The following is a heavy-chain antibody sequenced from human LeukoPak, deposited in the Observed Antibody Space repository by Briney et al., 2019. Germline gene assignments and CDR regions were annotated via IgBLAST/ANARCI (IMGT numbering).Heavy chain of an antibody. CDR3: ARRGEAMDPFDY. J-gene: IGHJ4*02. D-gene: IGHD5-18*01. CDR1: GYRFTSNW. Sequence: GESLKISCKGSGYRFTSNWIAWVRQMPGKGLEWMGIIYPGDSDTRYSPSFQGQVTISADKSISTAYLQWSSLRASDTAIYYCARRGEAMDPFDYWGQGTLVTVSS. V-gene: IGHV5-51*01. CDR2: IYPGDSDT.